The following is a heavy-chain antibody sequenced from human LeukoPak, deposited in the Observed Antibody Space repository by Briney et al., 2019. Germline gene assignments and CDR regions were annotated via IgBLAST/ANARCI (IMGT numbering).Heavy chain of an antibody. D-gene: IGHD3-22*01. CDR3: AKDYYDRRRELDY. Sequence: GGSLRLSCAASGFTFSSYAMSWVRQAPGKGLEWVSAISGRGGSTYYADSVKGRFTISRDNSKNTLYLQMNSLRAEDTAVYYCAKDYYDRRRELDYWGQGTLVTVSS. J-gene: IGHJ4*02. V-gene: IGHV3-23*01. CDR2: ISGRGGST. CDR1: GFTFSSYA.